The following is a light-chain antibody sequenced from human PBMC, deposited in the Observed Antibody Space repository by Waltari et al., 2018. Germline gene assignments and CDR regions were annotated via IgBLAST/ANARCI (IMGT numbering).Light chain of an antibody. CDR3: QQYKSYPT. CDR2: KAS. CDR1: QSIIDW. J-gene: IGKJ1*01. Sequence: DIQMTQSPSTLSASVGDRVTITCRASQSIIDWLAWYQQKPGKAPKLLNYKASNLKGGVPSRFSGSGFGTEFTLTISSLQPDDFATYHCQQYKSYPTFGQGTKVEI. V-gene: IGKV1-5*03.